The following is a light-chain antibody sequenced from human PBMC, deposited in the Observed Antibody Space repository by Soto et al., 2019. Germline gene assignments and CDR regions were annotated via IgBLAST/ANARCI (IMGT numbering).Light chain of an antibody. CDR3: QQYNNWTWT. CDR1: QSVSSS. V-gene: IGKV3-15*01. Sequence: EIWMTQSPATLSVSPGERATLSCGASQSVSSSLAWYQQKNGKAPRLLIYSASRGATGFPARLSGSGYGTDLTITISSMQSEDFEVYYCQQYNNWTWTFGQGTKVDIK. CDR2: SAS. J-gene: IGKJ1*01.